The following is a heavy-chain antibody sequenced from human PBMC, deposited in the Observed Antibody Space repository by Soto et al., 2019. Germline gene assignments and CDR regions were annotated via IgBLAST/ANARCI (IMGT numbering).Heavy chain of an antibody. Sequence: LSLTCAVYGGSFSGYYWSWIRQPPGKGLEWIGEINHSGSTNYNPSLKSRVTISVDTSKNQFSLKLSSVTAADTAVYYCARREDYYDSSGYLRPWGQGTLVTVSS. D-gene: IGHD3-22*01. CDR1: GGSFSGYY. CDR2: INHSGST. V-gene: IGHV4-34*01. J-gene: IGHJ5*02. CDR3: ARREDYYDSSGYLRP.